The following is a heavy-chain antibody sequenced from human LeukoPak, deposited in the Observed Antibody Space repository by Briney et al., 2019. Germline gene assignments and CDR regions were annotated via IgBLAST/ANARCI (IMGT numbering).Heavy chain of an antibody. CDR3: ASPDCSSTSCYTYYYYYMDV. CDR1: GGTFNNSA. V-gene: IGHV1-69*13. Sequence: SVKVSCKTSGGTFNNSAISWVRQAPGQGLEWMGGIIPIFGTANYAQKFQGRVTITADESTSTAYMELSSLRSEDTAVYYCASPDCSSTSCYTYYYYYMDVWGKGTTVTVSS. J-gene: IGHJ6*03. D-gene: IGHD2-2*02. CDR2: IIPIFGTA.